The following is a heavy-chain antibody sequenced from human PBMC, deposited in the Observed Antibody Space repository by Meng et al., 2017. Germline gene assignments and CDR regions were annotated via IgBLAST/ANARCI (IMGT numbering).Heavy chain of an antibody. CDR1: GGSISSYY. J-gene: IGHJ2*01. D-gene: IGHD3-10*01. CDR3: ATSLGYYGSGSWFFDL. CDR2: IYYSGST. Sequence: GSLRPSCTVSGGSISSYYWSWIRQPPAKGLEWIGYIYYSGSTNYNPTLKSRVTISVDTSKNQFALKLSSVTAADTAVYYCATSLGYYGSGSWFFDLWGHGTLVTVSS. V-gene: IGHV4-59*01.